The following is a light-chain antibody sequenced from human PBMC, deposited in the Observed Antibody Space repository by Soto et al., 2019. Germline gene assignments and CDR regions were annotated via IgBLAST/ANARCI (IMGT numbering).Light chain of an antibody. CDR2: DGS. CDR3: CSYAISKTYV. CDR1: SSDVGNYNL. Sequence: QSALTQPASGSGSPGQSITISCTGTSSDVGNYNLVSWYQHHPGKAPKLLIYDGSQRPSGVSNRFSGSKSGDTASLTISGLQAEDEADYYCCSYAISKTYVFGTGTKLTVL. J-gene: IGLJ1*01. V-gene: IGLV2-23*01.